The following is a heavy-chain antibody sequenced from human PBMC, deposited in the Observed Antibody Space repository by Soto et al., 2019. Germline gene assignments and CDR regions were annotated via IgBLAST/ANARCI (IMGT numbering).Heavy chain of an antibody. Sequence: ASVKVSCKASGYTFTSYGISWVRQAPGEGLEWMGWISAYNGNTNYAQKLQGRVTMTTDTSTSTAYMELRSLRSDDTAVYYCARDSSAMILYYYYGMDVWGQGTTVNVSS. J-gene: IGHJ6*02. D-gene: IGHD3-22*01. CDR2: ISAYNGNT. V-gene: IGHV1-18*01. CDR3: ARDSSAMILYYYYGMDV. CDR1: GYTFTSYG.